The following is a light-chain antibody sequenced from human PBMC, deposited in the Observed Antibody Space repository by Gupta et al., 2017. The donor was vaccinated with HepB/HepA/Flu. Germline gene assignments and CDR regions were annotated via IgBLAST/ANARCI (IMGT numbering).Light chain of an antibody. CDR2: GAS. V-gene: IGKV3-20*01. CDR1: QSVSSSY. Sequence: EIVLTQSPGTLSLSPGERATLSCRASQSVSSSYLAWYQQKPGQAPRLLIYGASSRATGLPDRFSGSGSGTDFTLTISRREPEDFAVYYCQQYGSSPWTFGQGTXVEIK. CDR3: QQYGSSPWT. J-gene: IGKJ1*01.